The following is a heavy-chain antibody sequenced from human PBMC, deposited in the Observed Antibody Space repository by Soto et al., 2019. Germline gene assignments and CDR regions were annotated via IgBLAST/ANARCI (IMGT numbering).Heavy chain of an antibody. J-gene: IGHJ6*02. V-gene: IGHV1-69*12. CDR1: GGTFSSYA. Sequence: QVQLVQSGAEVKKPGSSVKVSCKASGGTFSSYAISWVRQAPGQGLEWMGGIIPIFGTANYAQKFQGRVPITADESTSTAFMELSSLRSEDTAVYYCARGGDGYNIPLTDYCYGMDVWGQGTTVTVSS. CDR3: ARGGDGYNIPLTDYCYGMDV. D-gene: IGHD5-12*01. CDR2: IIPIFGTA.